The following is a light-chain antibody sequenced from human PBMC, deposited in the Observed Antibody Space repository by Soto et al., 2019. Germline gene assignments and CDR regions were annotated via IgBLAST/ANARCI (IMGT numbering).Light chain of an antibody. CDR2: DDN. V-gene: IGLV1-51*01. Sequence: QSVMTPPPSVSAAPGQKVIISCSGSSSNIGGNTVSWYQPLPGTAPKHLIYDDNKRPSGIPERFSGSKSGTSATLGITGFQTGDEADYYCGSWDSILSAYVCGTGTKLTVL. CDR3: GSWDSILSAYV. J-gene: IGLJ1*01. CDR1: SSNIGGNT.